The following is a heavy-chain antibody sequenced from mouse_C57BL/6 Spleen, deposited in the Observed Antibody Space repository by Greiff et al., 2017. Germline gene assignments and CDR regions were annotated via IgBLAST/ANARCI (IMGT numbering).Heavy chain of an antibody. D-gene: IGHD1-2*01. J-gene: IGHJ3*01. CDR3: AFIGLEAY. V-gene: IGHV1-69*01. Sequence: VQLQQPGAELVMPGASVKLSCKASGYTFTSYWMHWVKQRPGQGLEWIGEIDPSDSYTNYNQKFKGKSTLTVDKSSITAYMQLSSLTSEDSAVYYCAFIGLEAYWGQGTLVTVSA. CDR2: IDPSDSYT. CDR1: GYTFTSYW.